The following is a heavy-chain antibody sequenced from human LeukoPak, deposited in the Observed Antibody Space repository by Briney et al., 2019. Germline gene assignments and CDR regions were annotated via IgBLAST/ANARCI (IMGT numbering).Heavy chain of an antibody. CDR1: GFTFSSYA. J-gene: IGHJ3*02. Sequence: GGSLRLSCAASGFTFSSYAMSWVRQAPGKGLEWVSAISGSGGSTYYADSVKGRFTISRDNSKNTLYLQMNSLRAEDTAVYYCAKGGYCSGGSCYLSDAFDIWGQGTMVTVSS. V-gene: IGHV3-23*01. D-gene: IGHD2-15*01. CDR2: ISGSGGST. CDR3: AKGGYCSGGSCYLSDAFDI.